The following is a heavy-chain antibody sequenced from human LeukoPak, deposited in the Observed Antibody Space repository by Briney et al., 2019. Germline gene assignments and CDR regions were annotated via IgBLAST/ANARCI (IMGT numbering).Heavy chain of an antibody. Sequence: KSSQTLSLTCTVSGDSISSGYYYWSWIRQPAGKGLEFIVRNYGSGSTNYNPPLKSRVTISVYTSKTRFSLRLSSVTSADTAVYYCAIGDSTEGLHYWGQGTLVTVSS. CDR3: AIGDSTEGLHY. J-gene: IGHJ4*02. V-gene: IGHV4-61*02. CDR2: NYGSGST. CDR1: GDSISSGYYY. D-gene: IGHD2-21*02.